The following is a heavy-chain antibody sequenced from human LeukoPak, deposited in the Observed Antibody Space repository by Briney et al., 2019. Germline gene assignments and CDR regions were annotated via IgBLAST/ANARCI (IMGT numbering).Heavy chain of an antibody. Sequence: AGTLSLTCAVYGGSFSGYYWSWIRQPPGKGLEWIGEINHSGSTNYNPSLKSRVTISVDTSKNQFSLKLSSVTAADTAVYYCARGRGIAAAVHFDYWGQGTLVTVSS. D-gene: IGHD6-13*01. J-gene: IGHJ4*02. V-gene: IGHV4-34*01. CDR1: GGSFSGYY. CDR2: INHSGST. CDR3: ARGRGIAAAVHFDY.